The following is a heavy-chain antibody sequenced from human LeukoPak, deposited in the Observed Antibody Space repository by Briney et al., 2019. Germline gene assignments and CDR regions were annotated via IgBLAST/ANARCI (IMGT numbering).Heavy chain of an antibody. D-gene: IGHD3-22*01. V-gene: IGHV4-59*08. J-gene: IGHJ4*02. Sequence: SETLSLTCTVSGGSISSYYWSWIRQPPGKGLEWIGYIYYSGSTNYNPSLKSRVTISVDTSKNQFSLKLSSVTAADTAVYYCRGYYYDSSVYYFDYWGQGTLVTVSS. CDR1: GGSISSYY. CDR3: RGYYYDSSVYYFDY. CDR2: IYYSGST.